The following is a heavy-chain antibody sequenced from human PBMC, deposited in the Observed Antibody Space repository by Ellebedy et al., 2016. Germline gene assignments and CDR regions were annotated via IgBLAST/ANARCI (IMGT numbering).Heavy chain of an antibody. V-gene: IGHV1-18*01. CDR1: GYTFRSYT. CDR3: VRNGAVAGLAYYGMDV. D-gene: IGHD6-19*01. CDR2: ISVYNGDT. Sequence: ASVKVSCXASGYTFRSYTISWVRQAPGQGLEWMGWISVYNGDTHYAQKVQGRVTMTTDTSMRTAYLEVRSLRSADTAVYYCVRNGAVAGLAYYGMDVWGQGTTVTVSS. J-gene: IGHJ6*02.